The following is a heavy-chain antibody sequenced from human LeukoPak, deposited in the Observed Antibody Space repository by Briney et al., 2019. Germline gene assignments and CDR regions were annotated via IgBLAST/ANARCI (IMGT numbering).Heavy chain of an antibody. Sequence: GGSLRLSCAASGFTFSSYEMNWVRQAPGKGLEWVSYISSSGSTKYYAASVKGRFTLSRDNAKNSLYLQMNSLRAEDTAVYYCARDHDPGYYDTNGYRRINAFDILGQGTMATVSS. CDR2: ISSSGSTK. J-gene: IGHJ3*02. CDR1: GFTFSSYE. V-gene: IGHV3-48*03. D-gene: IGHD3-22*01. CDR3: ARDHDPGYYDTNGYRRINAFDI.